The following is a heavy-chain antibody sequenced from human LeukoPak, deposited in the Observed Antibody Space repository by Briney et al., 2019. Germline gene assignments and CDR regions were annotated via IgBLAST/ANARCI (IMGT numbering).Heavy chain of an antibody. CDR3: ARSGGYSPNDY. J-gene: IGHJ4*02. CDR1: AGSISSLY. V-gene: IGHV4-59*11. D-gene: IGHD5-18*01. CDR2: IYYSGST. Sequence: PSETLSLTCTVSAGSISSLYWSWIRQPPGKGLEWIGYIYYSGSTNYNPSLKSRVTISVDTSKNQFSLKLSSVTAADTAVYYCARSGGYSPNDYWGQGTLVTVPS.